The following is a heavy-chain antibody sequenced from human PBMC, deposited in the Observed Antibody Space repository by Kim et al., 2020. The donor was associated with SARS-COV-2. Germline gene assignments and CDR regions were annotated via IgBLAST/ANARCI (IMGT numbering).Heavy chain of an antibody. CDR2: ISGSANNT. V-gene: IGHV3-23*01. D-gene: IGHD3-22*01. Sequence: GGSLRLSCAASGFTFSNYAMSWVRQAPGKGLEWVSAISGSANNTYYADSVRGRFTISRDNSKNTLYLQMNSLRAEDTAVYYCAKDHFYYDSSGYYYGPIFRCAVDYWGQGTLVTVSS. CDR1: GFTFSNYA. J-gene: IGHJ4*02. CDR3: AKDHFYYDSSGYYYGPIFRCAVDY.